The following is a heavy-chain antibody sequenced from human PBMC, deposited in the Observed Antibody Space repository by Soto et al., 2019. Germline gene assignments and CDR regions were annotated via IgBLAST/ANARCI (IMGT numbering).Heavy chain of an antibody. CDR2: INPSGGST. CDR3: ARGVWSGYSDV. D-gene: IGHD3-3*01. CDR1: GYTFTSYY. V-gene: IGHV1-46*01. J-gene: IGHJ6*02. Sequence: XSVKVSCKASGYTFTSYYIHWVRQAPGQGLEWMGIINPSGGSTSYAQKFQGRVTMTRDTSTSTVYMELSSLRSEDTAVYYCARGVWSGYSDVWGQGTTVTVSS.